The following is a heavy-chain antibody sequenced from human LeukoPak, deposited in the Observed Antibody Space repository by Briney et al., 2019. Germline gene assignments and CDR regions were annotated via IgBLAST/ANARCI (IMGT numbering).Heavy chain of an antibody. CDR3: AKYTLEYCGGDCYKPLDS. CDR2: IAHSGGRT. J-gene: IGHJ4*02. CDR1: GFIFNNYA. D-gene: IGHD2-21*02. Sequence: GGSLRLSCAASGFIFNNYAMNWVRQAPGKGPEWVSVIAHSGGRTSYADSVKGRFTISRDNSRNTLYLQMNNLRAEDTALYYCAKYTLEYCGGDCYKPLDSWGQGTLVTVSS. V-gene: IGHV3-23*01.